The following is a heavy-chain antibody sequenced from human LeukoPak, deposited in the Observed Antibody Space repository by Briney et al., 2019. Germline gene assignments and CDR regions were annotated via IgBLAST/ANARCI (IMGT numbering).Heavy chain of an antibody. J-gene: IGHJ4*02. D-gene: IGHD3-22*01. Sequence: SDTLSLTCAVYGGSFSGYYWSWIRQPPGKGLEWIGEINDSGSTNCNPSLKSRVTISVDTSKNQFSLTLSSVTDADTAVYYCARVIDHDTSGYYLGYWGQGTLVTVSS. CDR2: INDSGST. V-gene: IGHV4-34*01. CDR3: ARVIDHDTSGYYLGY. CDR1: GGSFSGYY.